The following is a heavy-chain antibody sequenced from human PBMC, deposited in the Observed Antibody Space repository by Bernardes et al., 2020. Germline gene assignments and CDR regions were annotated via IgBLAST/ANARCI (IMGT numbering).Heavy chain of an antibody. Sequence: SETLSLTCAVYGGSFSGYYWSWIRQPPGKGLEWIGEINHSGSTNYNPSLKSRVTISVDTSKNQFSLKLSSVTAADTAVYYCARGGYCSSTSCYFWAKINWFDPWGQGTLVTVSS. V-gene: IGHV4-34*01. CDR2: INHSGST. D-gene: IGHD2-2*01. J-gene: IGHJ5*02. CDR3: ARGGYCSSTSCYFWAKINWFDP. CDR1: GGSFSGYY.